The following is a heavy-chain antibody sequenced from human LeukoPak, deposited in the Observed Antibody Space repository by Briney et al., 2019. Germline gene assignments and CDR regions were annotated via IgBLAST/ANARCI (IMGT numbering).Heavy chain of an antibody. J-gene: IGHJ4*02. CDR2: IYYSGST. Sequence: SETLSPTCTVSGGSISSSSYYWGWIRQPPGKGLEWIGSIYYSGSTYYNPSLKGRVTISVDTSKNQFSLKLSSVTAADTAVYYCASYSSSHFDYWGQGTLVTVSS. D-gene: IGHD6-6*01. CDR1: GGSISSSSYY. V-gene: IGHV4-39*01. CDR3: ASYSSSHFDY.